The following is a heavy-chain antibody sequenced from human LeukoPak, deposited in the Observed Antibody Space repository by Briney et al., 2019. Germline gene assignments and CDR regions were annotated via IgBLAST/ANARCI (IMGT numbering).Heavy chain of an antibody. V-gene: IGHV4-61*02. J-gene: IGHJ4*02. CDR2: IYTSGST. D-gene: IGHD3-10*01. CDR3: ARVPVVRGVIIGAPDY. Sequence: SETLSLTCTVSGGSISSGSYYWSWIRQPAGKGLEWIGRIYTSGSTNYNPSLKSRVTISVDTSKNQFSLKLSSVTAADTAVYYCARVPVVRGVIIGAPDYWGQGTLVTVSS. CDR1: GGSISSGSYY.